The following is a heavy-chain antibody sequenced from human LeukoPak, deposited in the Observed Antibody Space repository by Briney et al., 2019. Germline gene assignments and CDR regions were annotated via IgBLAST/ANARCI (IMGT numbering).Heavy chain of an antibody. CDR1: GGSISSYY. Sequence: SETLSLTCTVSGGSISSYYWSWIRQPPGKGLEWIGYIYYSGSTNYNPSLKSRVTILVDTSKNQFSLKLSSVTAADTAVYYCATIDYGDSRLGMDVWGQGTTVTVSS. D-gene: IGHD4-17*01. CDR2: IYYSGST. CDR3: ATIDYGDSRLGMDV. V-gene: IGHV4-59*01. J-gene: IGHJ6*02.